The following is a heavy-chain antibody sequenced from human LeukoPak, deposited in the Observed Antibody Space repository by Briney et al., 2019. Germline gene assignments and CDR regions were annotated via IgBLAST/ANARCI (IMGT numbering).Heavy chain of an antibody. J-gene: IGHJ4*02. D-gene: IGHD5-18*01. CDR3: ASVNVDTASVDY. CDR2: IIPIFGTA. CDR1: GGTFSSYA. Sequence: ASVKVSCKASGGTFSSYAISWVRQAPGQGLEWMGRIIPIFGTANYAQKFQGRVTMTRDTSTSTVYMELSSLRSEDTAVYYCASVNVDTASVDYWGQGTLVTVSS. V-gene: IGHV1-69*05.